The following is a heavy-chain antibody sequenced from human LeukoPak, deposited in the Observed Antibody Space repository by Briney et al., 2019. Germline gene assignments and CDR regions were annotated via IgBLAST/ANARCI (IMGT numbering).Heavy chain of an antibody. Sequence: SETLPLTCTVPSRSINSSYWGWVRQPAGRGLDWIGRLYTTVKTEYNLSLTTQLTMSVDTPKRQISLILTTLTAADTAIHLYVRHGYTVSHYFLFFWSQRTLVTVSS. D-gene: IGHD3-16*01. CDR3: VRHGYTVSHYFLFF. V-gene: IGHV4-4*07. CDR1: SRSINSSY. CDR2: LYTTVKT. J-gene: IGHJ4*02.